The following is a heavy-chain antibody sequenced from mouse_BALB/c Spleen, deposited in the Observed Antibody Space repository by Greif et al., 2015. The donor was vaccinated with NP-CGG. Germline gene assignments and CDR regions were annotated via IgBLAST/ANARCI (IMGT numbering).Heavy chain of an antibody. CDR3: ASGSSFDY. D-gene: IGHD1-1*01. Sequence: EVQLVESGGGLVKPGGSLKLSCAASGFTFSDYYMYWVRQTPEKRLEWVATISDGGSYTYYPDSVKGRFTISRYNAKNNLYLQMSSLKSEDTAMYYCASGSSFDYWGQGTTLTVSS. V-gene: IGHV5-4*02. J-gene: IGHJ2*01. CDR2: ISDGGSYT. CDR1: GFTFSDYY.